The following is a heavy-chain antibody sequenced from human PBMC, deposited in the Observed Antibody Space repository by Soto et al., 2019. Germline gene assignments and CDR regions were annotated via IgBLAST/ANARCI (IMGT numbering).Heavy chain of an antibody. D-gene: IGHD2-21*01. J-gene: IGHJ5*02. CDR2: IHYSGTP. Sequence: SETLSLTCSVSGDSISSSSQYWGWIRQPPGKGLEWIGSIHYSGTPYYNPSLKSRVTIFVDTSKNQLSLKLSSVTAADTAVYYCARHWIAGSSIPWGQGTRVTVS. CDR1: GDSISSSSQY. CDR3: ARHWIAGSSIP. V-gene: IGHV4-39*01.